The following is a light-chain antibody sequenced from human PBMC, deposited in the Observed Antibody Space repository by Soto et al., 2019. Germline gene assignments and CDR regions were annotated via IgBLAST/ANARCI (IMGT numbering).Light chain of an antibody. CDR1: CGYSNYK. V-gene: IGLV9-49*01. CDR2: VGTGGIVG. CDR3: GADHGSGSNFVV. Sequence: QPVLTQPPSASASLGASVTLTCTLSCGYSNYKVDWYQQRPGKGPRFVMRVGTGGIVGSKGDGIPDRFSVLGSGLNRYLTIKNIQEEDESDYHCGADHGSGSNFVVFGGGTKLTVL. J-gene: IGLJ2*01.